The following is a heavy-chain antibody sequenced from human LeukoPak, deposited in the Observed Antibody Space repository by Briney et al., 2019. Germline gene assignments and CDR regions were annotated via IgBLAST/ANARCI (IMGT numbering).Heavy chain of an antibody. J-gene: IGHJ4*02. CDR3: ASGSSRGNPYYFDY. D-gene: IGHD1-26*01. Sequence: SETLSLTCTVSGGSISCYYWSWIRQPPGKGLEWIGYIYYSGSTNYTPSLKSRVTISVDTSKSQFSLKLSSVTAADTAVYYCASGSSRGNPYYFDYWGQGTLVTVSS. V-gene: IGHV4-59*01. CDR1: GGSISCYY. CDR2: IYYSGST.